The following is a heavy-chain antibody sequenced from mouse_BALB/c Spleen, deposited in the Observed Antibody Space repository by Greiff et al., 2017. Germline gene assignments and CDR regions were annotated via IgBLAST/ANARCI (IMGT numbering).Heavy chain of an antibody. CDR3: ARGGITTVVAPRMDY. CDR1: GYTFTSYW. V-gene: IGHV1S81*02. J-gene: IGHJ4*01. D-gene: IGHD1-1*01. Sequence: QVQLQQPGAELVKPGASVKLSCKASGYTFTSYWMHWVKQRPGQGLEWIGEINPSNGRTNYNEKFKSKATLTVDKSSSTAYMQLSSLTSEDSAVYYCARGGITTVVAPRMDYWGQGTSVTVSS. CDR2: INPSNGRT.